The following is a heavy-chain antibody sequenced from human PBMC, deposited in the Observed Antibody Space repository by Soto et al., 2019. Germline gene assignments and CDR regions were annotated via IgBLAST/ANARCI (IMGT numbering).Heavy chain of an antibody. CDR1: GGSISSYY. Sequence: ASETLSLTCTVSGGSISSYYWSWIRQPPGKGLEWIGYIYYSGSTNYNPSLKSRVTISVDTSKNQFSLKLSSVTAADTAVYYCARVGYCSGGSCYFSYYYGMDVWGQGTTVTVS. V-gene: IGHV4-59*01. CDR2: IYYSGST. CDR3: ARVGYCSGGSCYFSYYYGMDV. D-gene: IGHD2-15*01. J-gene: IGHJ6*02.